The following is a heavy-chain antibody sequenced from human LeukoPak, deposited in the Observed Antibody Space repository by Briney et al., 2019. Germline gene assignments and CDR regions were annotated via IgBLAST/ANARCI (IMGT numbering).Heavy chain of an antibody. J-gene: IGHJ3*02. Sequence: SGTLSLTCAVSGGSISSSNWWSWVRQPPGKGLEWIGEIYHSGSTNYNPSLKSRVTISVDKSKNQFFLKLSSVTAADTAVYYCARDQGYSSGWYSRRNAFDIWGQGTMVTVSS. CDR1: GGSISSSNW. CDR2: IYHSGST. CDR3: ARDQGYSSGWYSRRNAFDI. D-gene: IGHD6-19*01. V-gene: IGHV4-4*02.